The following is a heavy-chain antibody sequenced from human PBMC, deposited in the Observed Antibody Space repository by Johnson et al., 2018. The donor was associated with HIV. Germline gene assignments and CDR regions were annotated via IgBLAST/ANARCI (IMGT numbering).Heavy chain of an antibody. D-gene: IGHD3-16*01. CDR1: GFTFYNYD. Sequence: VQLVESGGGLVQPGESLRLSCAASGFTFYNYDMHWVRRATGKGLEWVSAIGTAGDTYYPDSVKGRFTISRENAKNSLYLQMNNLRAEDTAVYYCARVSYDGILKTVGAFDIWGQGTMVTVSS. CDR2: IGTAGDT. J-gene: IGHJ3*02. V-gene: IGHV3-13*01. CDR3: ARVSYDGILKTVGAFDI.